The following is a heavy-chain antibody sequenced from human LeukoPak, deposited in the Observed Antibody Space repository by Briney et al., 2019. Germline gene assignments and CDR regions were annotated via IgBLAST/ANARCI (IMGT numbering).Heavy chain of an antibody. J-gene: IGHJ3*02. D-gene: IGHD1-26*01. V-gene: IGHV5-51*01. CDR2: IYPYDSDT. Sequence: GESLKISCKGSGYTFTTYWIGWVRQMPGKGLEWMGVIYPYDSDTRYSPSFQGQVTTSADKSISTAYLQWSSLKASDTAMYYCARPILVGATSDAFDIWGQGTMVTVSS. CDR3: ARPILVGATSDAFDI. CDR1: GYTFTTYW.